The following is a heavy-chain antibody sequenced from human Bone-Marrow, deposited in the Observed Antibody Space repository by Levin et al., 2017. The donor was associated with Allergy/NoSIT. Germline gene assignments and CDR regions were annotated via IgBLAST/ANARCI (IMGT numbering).Heavy chain of an antibody. Sequence: GESLKISCAASGFTFSKHWMGWVRQAPGKGLEWVGNIHQDGSEKYYLDSVKGRFTISSDNAKNSLYLQMHSLSAEDTAVYYCARDPSRDTMFGEFDYWGQGTLVTVSS. V-gene: IGHV3-7*01. CDR1: GFTFSKHW. D-gene: IGHD3-10*02. CDR2: IHQDGSEK. J-gene: IGHJ4*02. CDR3: ARDPSRDTMFGEFDY.